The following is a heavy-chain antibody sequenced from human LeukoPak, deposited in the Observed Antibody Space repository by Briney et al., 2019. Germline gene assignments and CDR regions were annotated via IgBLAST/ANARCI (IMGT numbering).Heavy chain of an antibody. D-gene: IGHD3-10*01. CDR2: INWNGGST. CDR1: GFIFDDYG. Sequence: PGGSLRLPCAASGFIFDDYGMSWVRQDPGKGLEWVSGINWNGGSTGYADSVKGRFTISRDNSKNTLYLEVISLTAEDTAVYYCAKDDAWLRFGEWSQGTLVTVSS. V-gene: IGHV3-20*04. CDR3: AKDDAWLRFGE. J-gene: IGHJ4*02.